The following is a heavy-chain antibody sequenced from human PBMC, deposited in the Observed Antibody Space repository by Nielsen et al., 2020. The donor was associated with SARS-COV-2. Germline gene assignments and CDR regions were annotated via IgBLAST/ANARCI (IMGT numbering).Heavy chain of an antibody. D-gene: IGHD6-13*01. CDR1: GFTFDDYA. CDR2: ISWNSGSI. J-gene: IGHJ3*02. Sequence: SLKISCAASGFTFDDYAMHWVRQAPGKGLEWVSGISWNSGSIGYADSVKGRFTISRDNAKNSLYLQMNSLRAEDTALYYCAKLPIWYVAARDDAFDIWGQGTMATVSS. CDR3: AKLPIWYVAARDDAFDI. V-gene: IGHV3-9*01.